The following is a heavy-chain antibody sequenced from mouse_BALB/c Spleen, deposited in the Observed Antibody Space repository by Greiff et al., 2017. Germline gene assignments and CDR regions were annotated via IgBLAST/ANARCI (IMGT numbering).Heavy chain of an antibody. D-gene: IGHD2-4*01. J-gene: IGHJ3*01. CDR2: IWSGGST. CDR3: ARRGGDYDEFAY. CDR1: GFSLTSYG. V-gene: IGHV2-2*02. Sequence: VQVVESGPGLVQPSQSLSITCTVSGFSLTSYGVHWVRQSPGKGLEWLGVIWSGGSTDYNAAFISRLSISKDNSKSQVFFKMNSLQANDTAIYYCARRGGDYDEFAYWGQGTLVTVSA.